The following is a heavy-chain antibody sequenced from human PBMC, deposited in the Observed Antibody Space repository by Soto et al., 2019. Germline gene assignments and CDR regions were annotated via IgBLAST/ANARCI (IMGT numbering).Heavy chain of an antibody. D-gene: IGHD6-19*01. Sequence: GGSLRLSCAASGFTLSDYWMHWVRQVPGKGLLWVSRISVDGRDTTYADSVKGRFTISRDNAKNTLYLQMDSLRAEDTAVYYWVRAPEQRPIDYWGHGSLVNVS. CDR2: ISVDGRDT. CDR3: VRAPEQRPIDY. CDR1: GFTLSDYW. J-gene: IGHJ4*01. V-gene: IGHV3-74*03.